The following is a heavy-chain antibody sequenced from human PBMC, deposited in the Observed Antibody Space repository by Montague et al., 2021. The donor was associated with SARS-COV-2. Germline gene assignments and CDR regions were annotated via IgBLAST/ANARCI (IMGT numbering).Heavy chain of an antibody. CDR1: GGSFSGYY. J-gene: IGHJ4*02. CDR3: ARPRGIAVDGRLAFDY. D-gene: IGHD6-19*01. Sequence: SETLSLTCAVYGGSFSGYYWSWIRQPPGKGLEWIGEINHSGSTNYNPSLKSRITISVDTSKNQFSLRLSSVTAADTAVFYCARPRGIAVDGRLAFDYWGQGTLVTVSS. CDR2: INHSGST. V-gene: IGHV4-34*01.